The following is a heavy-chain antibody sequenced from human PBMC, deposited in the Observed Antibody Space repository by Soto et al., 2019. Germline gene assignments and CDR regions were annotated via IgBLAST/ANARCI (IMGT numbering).Heavy chain of an antibody. CDR1: GFTVSSKY. D-gene: IGHD2-15*01. CDR3: AKGSRGSCYSAGDS. V-gene: IGHV3-23*01. CDR2: ISDNGGAT. Sequence: GGSLRLSCAASGFTVSSKYMNWVRQAPGKGPEWVSVISDNGGATYYADSVKGRFTISRDNSKNTLFLQMNSLRAEDTALYYCAKGSRGSCYSAGDSWGQGTLVTVSS. J-gene: IGHJ4*02.